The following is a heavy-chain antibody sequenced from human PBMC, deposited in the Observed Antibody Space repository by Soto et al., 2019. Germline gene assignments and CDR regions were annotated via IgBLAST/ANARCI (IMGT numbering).Heavy chain of an antibody. CDR1: GFIFSSYS. V-gene: IGHV3-48*01. Sequence: PGGSLRLSCAASGFIFSSYSMNWVRQAPGKGLEWVSYISSSSSTIYYADSVKGRFTISRDKAKNSLYLQMNSLRAEDTAVYYCARDWKRITIFGVAQRAFDIWGQGTMVTVSS. CDR3: ARDWKRITIFGVAQRAFDI. D-gene: IGHD3-3*01. CDR2: ISSSSSTI. J-gene: IGHJ3*02.